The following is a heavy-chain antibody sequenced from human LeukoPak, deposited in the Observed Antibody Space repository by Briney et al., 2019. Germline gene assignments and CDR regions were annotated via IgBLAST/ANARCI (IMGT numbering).Heavy chain of an antibody. J-gene: IGHJ5*02. CDR2: IYTSGST. V-gene: IGHV4-4*07. Sequence: SETLSLTCTVSGGSISSYYWSWIRQPAGKGLEWIGRIYTSGSTNCNPSLKSRVTMSVDTSKNQFSLKLRSVTAADTAVYYCAREIVVVVAATHSNWFDPWGQGTLVTVSS. CDR1: GGSISSYY. D-gene: IGHD2-15*01. CDR3: AREIVVVVAATHSNWFDP.